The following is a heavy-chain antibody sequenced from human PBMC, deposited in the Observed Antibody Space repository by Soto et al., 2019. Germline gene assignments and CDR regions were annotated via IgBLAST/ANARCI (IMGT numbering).Heavy chain of an antibody. Sequence: ASVKVSFKAYGYTFTSYAMHWVRQAPGQRLEWMGWINAGNGNTKYSQKFQGRVTITRDTSASTAYMELSSLRSEDTAVYYCARVVRAYYGIDVWGQGTTVTVSS. CDR1: GYTFTSYA. J-gene: IGHJ6*02. V-gene: IGHV1-3*01. CDR3: ARVVRAYYGIDV. D-gene: IGHD3-10*01. CDR2: INAGNGNT.